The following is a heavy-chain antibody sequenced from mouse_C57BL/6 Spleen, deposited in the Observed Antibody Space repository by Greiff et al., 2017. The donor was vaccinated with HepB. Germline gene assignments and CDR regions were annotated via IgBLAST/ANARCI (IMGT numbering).Heavy chain of an antibody. CDR3: AREGGFRDYAMDY. Sequence: QVQLQQPGAELVRPGSSVKLSCKASGYTFTSYWMDWVKQRPGQGLEWIGNIYPSDSETHYNQKFKDKATLTVDKSSSTAYMQLSSLTSEDSAVYYCAREGGFRDYAMDYWGQGTSVTVSS. D-gene: IGHD3-3*01. CDR1: GYTFTSYW. V-gene: IGHV1-61*01. CDR2: IYPSDSET. J-gene: IGHJ4*01.